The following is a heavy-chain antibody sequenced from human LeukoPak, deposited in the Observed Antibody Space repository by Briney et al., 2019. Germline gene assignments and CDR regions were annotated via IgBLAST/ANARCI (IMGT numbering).Heavy chain of an antibody. CDR3: ARSRTSSGVVIMGAFDI. Sequence: GGSLRLSCAASGFTFGNHWMRWVRRGPGKGQEWVANINQDGTANNYAASLRGRFTFSRDNAKNSVYVQMNSLRAEDTAVYYCARSRTSSGVVIMGAFDIWGQGTMVTVSS. CDR1: GFTFGNHW. CDR2: INQDGTAN. V-gene: IGHV3-7*01. J-gene: IGHJ3*02. D-gene: IGHD3-3*01.